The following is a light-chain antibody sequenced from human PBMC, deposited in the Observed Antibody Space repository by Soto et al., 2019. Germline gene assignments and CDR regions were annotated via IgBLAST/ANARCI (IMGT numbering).Light chain of an antibody. Sequence: DIQMTQSPSTLSASVGDRVTITCRASQSISSWLAWYQQKPGKAPKLLIYKASSLESEVPSRFSGSGSGTEFTLIISSRQPDDFATYYCQQYNSYSGYTFGQGTKLEIK. V-gene: IGKV1-5*03. CDR3: QQYNSYSGYT. J-gene: IGKJ2*01. CDR1: QSISSW. CDR2: KAS.